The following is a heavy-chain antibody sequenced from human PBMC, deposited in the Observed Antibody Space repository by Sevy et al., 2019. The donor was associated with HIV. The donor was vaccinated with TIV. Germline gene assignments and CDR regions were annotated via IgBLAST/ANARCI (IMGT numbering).Heavy chain of an antibody. V-gene: IGHV3-74*01. Sequence: GGSLRLSCAASGLPLSGYWMHWVRQVPGEGLVWVSRLKSVESSTTYADSVKGRFTVSRDNAKNTVYLQMNSLRAEDTGVYHCAREASSWYGVDYWGQGTLVTVSS. CDR2: LKSVESST. D-gene: IGHD6-13*01. J-gene: IGHJ4*02. CDR1: GLPLSGYW. CDR3: AREASSWYGVDY.